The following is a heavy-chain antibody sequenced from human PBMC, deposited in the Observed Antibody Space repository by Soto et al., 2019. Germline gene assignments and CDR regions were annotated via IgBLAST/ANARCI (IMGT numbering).Heavy chain of an antibody. D-gene: IGHD3-10*01. Sequence: SETLSLTCTVSGGSISSYYWSWIRQPPGKGLEWIGYIYYSGGTNYNPSLKSRVTISVDTSKNQFSLKLTSVTAADTAVYYCVRSPGSWFDPWGQGTLVTSPQ. CDR1: GGSISSYY. CDR3: VRSPGSWFDP. J-gene: IGHJ5*02. CDR2: IYYSGGT. V-gene: IGHV4-59*01.